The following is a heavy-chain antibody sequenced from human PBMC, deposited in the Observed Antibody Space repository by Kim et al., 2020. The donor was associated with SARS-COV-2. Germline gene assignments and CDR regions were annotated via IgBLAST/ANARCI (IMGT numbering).Heavy chain of an antibody. V-gene: IGHV3-30*02. J-gene: IGHJ4*02. D-gene: IGHD6-13*01. CDR3: AKGRRIAAAGYYFDY. Sequence: GSGKGRITSTRDNSKNALYLQMNSLRAEDSAVYYCAKGRRIAAAGYYFDYWGQGTLVTVSS.